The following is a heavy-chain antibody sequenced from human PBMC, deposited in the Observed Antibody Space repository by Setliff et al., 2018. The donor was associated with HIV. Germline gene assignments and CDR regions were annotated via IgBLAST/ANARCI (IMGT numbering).Heavy chain of an antibody. J-gene: IGHJ6*03. V-gene: IGHV4-31*03. CDR1: GGSLTFGAYY. CDR2: IYHSGST. D-gene: IGHD1-26*01. Sequence: SETLSLTCTVSGGSLTFGAYYWSWIRQHPGKGLEWIGYIYHSGSTYYNPTLKSRVTISLDTNKNQFSLKLSSVTAADTAVYYCARDGRLYHYYYMDVWGEGTTVTVSS. CDR3: ARDGRLYHYYYMDV.